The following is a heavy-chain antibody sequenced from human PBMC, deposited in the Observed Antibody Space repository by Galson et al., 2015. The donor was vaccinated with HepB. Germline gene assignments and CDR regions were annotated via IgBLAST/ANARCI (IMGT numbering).Heavy chain of an antibody. CDR3: ARDDYGDYGFDP. D-gene: IGHD4-17*01. J-gene: IGHJ5*02. Sequence: SLRLSCAASGFTFSSYAMHWVRQAPGKGLEWVAVISYDGSNKYYADSVKGRFTISRDNSKNTLYLQMNSLRAEDTAVYYCARDDYGDYGFDPWGQGTLVTVSS. V-gene: IGHV3-30*04. CDR1: GFTFSSYA. CDR2: ISYDGSNK.